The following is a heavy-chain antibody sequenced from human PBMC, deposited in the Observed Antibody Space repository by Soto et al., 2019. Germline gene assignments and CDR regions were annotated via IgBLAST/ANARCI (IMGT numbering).Heavy chain of an antibody. CDR1: GYTFTSYY. V-gene: IGHV1-46*01. CDR2: INPSGGST. CDR3: ASRSSYGDYSELYYYYYYGMDV. Sequence: ASVKVSCKASGYTFTSYYMHWVRQAPGQGLEWMGIINPSGGSTSYAQKFQGRVTMTRDTSTSTVYMELSSLRSEDTAVYYCASRSSYGDYSELYYYYYYGMDVWGQGTTVTVSS. D-gene: IGHD4-17*01. J-gene: IGHJ6*02.